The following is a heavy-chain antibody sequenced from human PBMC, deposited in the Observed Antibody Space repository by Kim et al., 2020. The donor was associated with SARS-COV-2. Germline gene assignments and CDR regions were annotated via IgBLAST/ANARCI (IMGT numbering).Heavy chain of an antibody. CDR3: ARDRGRVNYYGSGQNFDY. CDR2: IYHSGST. V-gene: IGHV4-4*02. CDR1: GGSISSSNW. D-gene: IGHD3-10*01. J-gene: IGHJ4*02. Sequence: SETLSLTCAVSGGSISSSNWWSWVHQPPGKGLEWIGEIYHSGSTNYNPSLKSRVTISVDKSKNQFSLKLSSVTAADTAVYYCARDRGRVNYYGSGQNFDYWGQGTLVTVSS.